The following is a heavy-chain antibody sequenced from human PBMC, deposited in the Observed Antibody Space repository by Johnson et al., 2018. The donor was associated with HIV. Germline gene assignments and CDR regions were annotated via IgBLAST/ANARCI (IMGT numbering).Heavy chain of an antibody. CDR3: ARGDYGDYGRDAFDI. D-gene: IGHD4-17*01. J-gene: IGHJ3*02. CDR2: IWYDGSNK. V-gene: IGHV3-33*08. CDR1: GFTFSSYG. Sequence: QVQLVESGGGVVQPGRSLRLSCAASGFTFSSYGMHWVRQAPGKGLEWGAVIWYDGSNKYYADSVKGRFTISRDNSKNTLYLQMNGLGAEYSDVYYCARGDYGDYGRDAFDIWGQGTMVTVSS.